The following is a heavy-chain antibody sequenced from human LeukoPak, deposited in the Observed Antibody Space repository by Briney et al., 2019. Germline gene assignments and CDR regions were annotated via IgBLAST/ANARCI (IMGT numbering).Heavy chain of an antibody. Sequence: GGSLRLSCTASGFTFSTYAMQWVRQAPGKGLEYVSSISRSGGGTYYADSVKGRSTISRDNSKNTLYLQMGSLTTEDMAVYYCARERPVWFGDRYYYYMDVWGKGTTVTVSS. J-gene: IGHJ6*03. V-gene: IGHV3-64*02. CDR3: ARERPVWFGDRYYYYMDV. CDR1: GFTFSTYA. CDR2: ISRSGGGT. D-gene: IGHD3-10*01.